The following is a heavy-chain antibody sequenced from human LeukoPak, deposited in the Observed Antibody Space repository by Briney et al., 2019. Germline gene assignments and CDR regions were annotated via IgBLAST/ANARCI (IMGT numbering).Heavy chain of an antibody. Sequence: SETLSLTCTVSGGSFTSSIYCWGWIRQPPGKGLEWIGSIYYNGSTYYNPSLKSRVTISVDTSKKQFSLKLSSVTAADSAVYYCTREGSGSLFYYGMDVWGQGTTVTVSS. J-gene: IGHJ6*02. V-gene: IGHV4-39*02. D-gene: IGHD3-10*01. CDR1: GGSFTSSIYC. CDR2: IYYNGST. CDR3: TREGSGSLFYYGMDV.